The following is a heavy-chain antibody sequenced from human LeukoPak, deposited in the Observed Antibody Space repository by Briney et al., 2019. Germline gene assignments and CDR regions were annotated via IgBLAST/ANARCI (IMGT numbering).Heavy chain of an antibody. CDR3: AILPLGYCSGGSCSGLDY. J-gene: IGHJ4*02. D-gene: IGHD2-15*01. CDR1: GGSFSGYY. V-gene: IGHV4-34*09. Sequence: PSETLSLTCAVYGGSFSGYYWSWIRQPPGKGLEWIGEINHSGSTYYNPSLKSRVTISVDTSKNQFSLKLSSVTAADTAVYYCAILPLGYCSGGSCSGLDYWGQGTLVTVSS. CDR2: INHSGST.